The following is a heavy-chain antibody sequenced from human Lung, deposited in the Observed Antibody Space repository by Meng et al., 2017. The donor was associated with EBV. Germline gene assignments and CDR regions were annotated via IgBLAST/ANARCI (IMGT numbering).Heavy chain of an antibody. V-gene: IGHV6-1*01. CDR1: GDSVSSNSVT. J-gene: IGHJ4*02. Sequence: QVQLQQSGPVLVKPSXTISLSSASSGDSVSSNSVTRNWIRQSPSGGLEWLGRTYYRSKWYTDYALSVKSRITINADTSKNQFSLQLNSVTPEDTAVYYCARDETSWYYFDYWGPGTPFTVSS. D-gene: IGHD6-13*01. CDR2: TYYRSKWYT. CDR3: ARDETSWYYFDY.